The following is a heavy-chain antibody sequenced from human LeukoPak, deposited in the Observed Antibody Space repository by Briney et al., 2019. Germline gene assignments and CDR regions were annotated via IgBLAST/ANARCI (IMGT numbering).Heavy chain of an antibody. D-gene: IGHD5-18*01. Sequence: GGSLRLSCAASGFTFSDYSMNWVRQAPGKGLEWVSYISFSVNTKYYGDSVKGRFTISRDNAKNSLYLHMDSLRAEDTAVYYCAKALTPDTAEFDYWGQGTLVTVSS. CDR3: AKALTPDTAEFDY. J-gene: IGHJ4*02. V-gene: IGHV3-48*04. CDR1: GFTFSDYS. CDR2: ISFSVNTK.